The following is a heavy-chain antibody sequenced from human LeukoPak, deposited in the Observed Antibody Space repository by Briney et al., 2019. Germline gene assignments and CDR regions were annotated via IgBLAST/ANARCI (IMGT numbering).Heavy chain of an antibody. Sequence: GGSLRLSCAASAFTFSNYAMSWVRQAPGKGLEWVSTISNSDSSTYYADSVKGRFTISRDNSENTLYLQMNSLRAEDTAVYYCAKKVVTAVRPYYFDYWGQGTLVTVSS. CDR1: AFTFSNYA. V-gene: IGHV3-23*01. CDR3: AKKVVTAVRPYYFDY. J-gene: IGHJ4*02. D-gene: IGHD2-21*02. CDR2: ISNSDSST.